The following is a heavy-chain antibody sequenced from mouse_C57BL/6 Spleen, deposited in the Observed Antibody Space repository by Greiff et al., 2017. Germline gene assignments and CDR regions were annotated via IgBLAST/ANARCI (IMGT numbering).Heavy chain of an antibody. J-gene: IGHJ4*01. CDR3: ARGDGNSYYAMDY. CDR2: IDPSDSYT. Sequence: VQLQQPGAELVMPGASVKLSCKASGYTFTSYWMHWVKQRPGQGLEWIGEIDPSDSYTNYNQKFKGKSTLTVDKSSSTAYMQLSSLTSEDSAVYYGARGDGNSYYAMDYWGQGTSVTVSS. V-gene: IGHV1-69*01. D-gene: IGHD2-1*01. CDR1: GYTFTSYW.